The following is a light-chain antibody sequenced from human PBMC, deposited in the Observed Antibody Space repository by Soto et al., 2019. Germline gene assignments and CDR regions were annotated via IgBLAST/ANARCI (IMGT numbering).Light chain of an antibody. J-gene: IGKJ3*01. CDR2: GAS. CDR1: QGIINY. V-gene: IGKV1-9*01. Sequence: IQLTQSPSSLSASMGDRVTITRRASQGIINYLAWYQQKPGKAPKLLIYGASTLQGGVPSRFSGSGSGTDFTLTVSSLRPEDLATYYCQQLFTYPPTFGPGTKVDIK. CDR3: QQLFTYPPT.